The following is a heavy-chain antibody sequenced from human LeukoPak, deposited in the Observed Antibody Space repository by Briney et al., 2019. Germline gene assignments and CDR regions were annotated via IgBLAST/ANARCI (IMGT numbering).Heavy chain of an antibody. CDR2: ITGSGEGT. V-gene: IGHV3-23*01. J-gene: IGHJ4*02. D-gene: IGHD2-8*01. CDR1: GFTFTSYA. CDR3: AESSQRKTPSLVSFFDS. Sequence: PGGSLRLSCEASGFTFTSYALSWVRQAPGKGLEWVSGITGSGEGTNYADSVKGRLTISRDNSRDTLFLQMTTLRAEDTAVYYCAESSQRKTPSLVSFFDSWGQGTLVTVSS.